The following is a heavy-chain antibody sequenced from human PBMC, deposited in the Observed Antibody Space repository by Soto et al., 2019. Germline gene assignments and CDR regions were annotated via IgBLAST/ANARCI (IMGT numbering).Heavy chain of an antibody. CDR2: TYYRSKWYN. V-gene: IGHV6-1*01. CDR1: GDSVSSNSAA. J-gene: IGHJ6*02. Sequence: SQTLSLTCAISGDSVSSNSAAWNWIRQSPSRGLEWLGRTYYRSKWYNDYAVSVKGRISINPDTSNNQFSLQLNSVTPEDTALYYCTRDRADYSRGWFSAGMDVWGQGTMVTVSS. CDR3: TRDRADYSRGWFSAGMDV. D-gene: IGHD4-4*01.